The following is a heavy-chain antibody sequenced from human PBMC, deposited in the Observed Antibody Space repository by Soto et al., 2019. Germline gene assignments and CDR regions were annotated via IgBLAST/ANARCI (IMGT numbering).Heavy chain of an antibody. J-gene: IGHJ6*03. CDR1: GFTFSSYG. CDR3: AKVPGEDFWSGLSDYYYMDV. CDR2: ISYDGSNK. Sequence: GGSLRLSCAASGFTFSSYGMHWVRQAPGKGLEWVAVISYDGSNKYYADSVKGRFTISRDNSKNTLYLQMNSLRAEDTAVYYCAKVPGEDFWSGLSDYYYMDVWGKGTTVTVSS. V-gene: IGHV3-30*18. D-gene: IGHD3-3*01.